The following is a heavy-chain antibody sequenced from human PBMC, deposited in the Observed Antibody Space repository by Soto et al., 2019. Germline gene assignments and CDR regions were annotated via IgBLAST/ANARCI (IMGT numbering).Heavy chain of an antibody. D-gene: IGHD3-3*01. V-gene: IGHV1-18*01. CDR2: ISAYDGKT. Sequence: ASVKVSCKTSGYTFNTYGINWVRQAPGQGLELMGWISAYDGKTTYAEKFQGRVTLTTDTSTSTAYMELRNLRSDDTAIYYCARDPHEFWTSYWFDPWGQGTPVTVPQ. CDR3: ARDPHEFWTSYWFDP. J-gene: IGHJ5*02. CDR1: GYTFNTYG.